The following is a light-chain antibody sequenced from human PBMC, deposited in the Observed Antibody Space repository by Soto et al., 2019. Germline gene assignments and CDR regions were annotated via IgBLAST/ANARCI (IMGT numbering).Light chain of an antibody. CDR2: EVT. CDR1: SSDVGGYNY. CDR3: SSFAGSRYV. Sequence: QSALTQPPSASGSPGQSVTISCTGTSSDVGGYNYVSWYQQHPGKAPKLMIYEVTKRPSGVPDRFSGSKSGNTASLTVSGLQVEDEADYYCSSFAGSRYVFVTGTKVTVL. V-gene: IGLV2-8*01. J-gene: IGLJ1*01.